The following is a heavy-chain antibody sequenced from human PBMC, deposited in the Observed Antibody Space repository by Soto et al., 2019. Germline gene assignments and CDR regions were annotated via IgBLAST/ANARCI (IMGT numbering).Heavy chain of an antibody. CDR1: GDSISRGGYS. V-gene: IGHV4-30-2*01. J-gene: IGHJ6*02. CDR3: ARGSSSYYDYGMDV. CDR2: IYDSGST. D-gene: IGHD6-6*01. Sequence: QLQLRESGSGLVRPSQTLSLTCAVSGDSISRGGYSWTWIRQPPGKAPEWIGNIYDSGSTSYNPSLKSRVTMSVDRSKNQFSLKLTSVTAADTAVYFCARGSSSYYDYGMDVWGQGTTVTVSS.